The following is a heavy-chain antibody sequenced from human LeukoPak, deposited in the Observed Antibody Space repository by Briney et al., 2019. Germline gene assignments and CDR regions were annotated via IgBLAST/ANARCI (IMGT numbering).Heavy chain of an antibody. V-gene: IGHV5-51*01. Sequence: GESLQISCKGSGYSFTSYWIGWVRQMPGKGLEWMGIIYPGDSDTRYSPSFQGQVTISADKSISTAYLQWSSLKASDTAMYYCASPSHYCSSTSCPFDYWGQGTLVTVSS. D-gene: IGHD2-2*01. CDR2: IYPGDSDT. CDR3: ASPSHYCSSTSCPFDY. J-gene: IGHJ4*02. CDR1: GYSFTSYW.